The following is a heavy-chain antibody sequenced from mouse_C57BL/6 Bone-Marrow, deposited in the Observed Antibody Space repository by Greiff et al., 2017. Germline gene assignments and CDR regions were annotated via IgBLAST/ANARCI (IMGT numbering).Heavy chain of an antibody. CDR3: ARYVYGYGGFAY. D-gene: IGHD2-2*01. J-gene: IGHJ3*01. CDR1: GFTFSDFY. CDR2: SRNKANDYTP. Sequence: EVKLVESGGGLVQSGRSLRLSCATSGFTFSDFYMEWVRQAPGKGLEWIATSRNKANDYTPESSDSVKGRFIVSTDTAQSILYLQMNALRADDTAMYYCARYVYGYGGFAYWGQGTLVTVSA. V-gene: IGHV7-1*01.